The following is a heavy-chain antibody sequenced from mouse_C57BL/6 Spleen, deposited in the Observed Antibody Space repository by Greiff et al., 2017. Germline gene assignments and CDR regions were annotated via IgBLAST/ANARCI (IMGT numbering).Heavy chain of an antibody. D-gene: IGHD1-1*01. V-gene: IGHV5-15*01. CDR2: ISNLAYSI. Sequence: EVHLVESGGGLVQPGGSLKLSCAASGFTFSDYGMAWVRQAPRKGPEWVAFISNLAYSIYYADTVTGRFTISRENANNTLYLEMSSLRSEDTAMYYCARHRSSDAMDYWGQGTSVTVSS. CDR1: GFTFSDYG. J-gene: IGHJ4*01. CDR3: ARHRSSDAMDY.